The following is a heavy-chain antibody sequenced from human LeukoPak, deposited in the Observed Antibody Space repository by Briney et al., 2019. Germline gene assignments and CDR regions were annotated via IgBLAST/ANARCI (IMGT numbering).Heavy chain of an antibody. V-gene: IGHV4-59*01. CDR3: ARGFRTGQENYDY. CDR1: GGSISSYY. CDR2: IYYSGST. J-gene: IGHJ4*02. Sequence: PSETLSLTCTVSGGSISSYYWGWIRQPPGKGLEWIGYIYYSGSTNYNPSLKSRVTISVDTSKNQFSLKLSSVTAADTAVYYCARGFRTGQENYDYWGQGTLVTVSS. D-gene: IGHD2/OR15-2a*01.